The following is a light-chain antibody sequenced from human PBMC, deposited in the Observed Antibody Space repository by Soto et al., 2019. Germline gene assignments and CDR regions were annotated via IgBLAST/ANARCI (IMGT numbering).Light chain of an antibody. V-gene: IGKV3-20*01. CDR1: QSVSSDY. J-gene: IGKJ2*01. CDR3: QQYGSSPST. Sequence: EIVLTQSPGTLSLSPGERATLSCRASQSVSSDYLAWYQQKPGQAPRLLIYGASSRAAGTPDRFSGSGSGTDFTLTISRLEPEDFVVYYCQQYGSSPSTFGKGTKLEIK. CDR2: GAS.